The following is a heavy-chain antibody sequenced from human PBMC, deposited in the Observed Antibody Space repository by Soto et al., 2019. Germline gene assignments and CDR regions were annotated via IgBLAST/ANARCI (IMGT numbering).Heavy chain of an antibody. J-gene: IGHJ4*02. V-gene: IGHV3-48*01. D-gene: IGHD3-10*01. CDR1: GFTFSSYS. CDR3: ARGRGGD. Sequence: GGSLRLSCAASGFTFSSYSMNWVRQAPGRGPEWVSYISSSGTNINYADSVKGRFTISRDKAKNSLYLRMNGLRAEDTAVYYCARGRGGDWGQGTLVTVSS. CDR2: ISSSGTNI.